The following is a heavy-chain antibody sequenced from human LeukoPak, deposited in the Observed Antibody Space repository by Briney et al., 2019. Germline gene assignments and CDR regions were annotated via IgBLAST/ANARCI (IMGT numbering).Heavy chain of an antibody. CDR2: IYYSGST. J-gene: IGHJ2*01. Sequence: PSETLSLTCTVSGGSISSYYWSWIRQPPGKGLEWIGYIYYSGSTNYNPSLKSRVTISVDTSKNQFSLKLSSVTAADTAVYYCARREVAAAIGWHFDLWGRGTLVNVSS. CDR1: GGSISSYY. V-gene: IGHV4-59*08. D-gene: IGHD6-13*01. CDR3: ARREVAAAIGWHFDL.